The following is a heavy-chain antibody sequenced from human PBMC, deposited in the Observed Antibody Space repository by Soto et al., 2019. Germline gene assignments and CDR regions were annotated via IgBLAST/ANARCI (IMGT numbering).Heavy chain of an antibody. J-gene: IGHJ6*02. CDR3: ARDRTEDYDILTGSSRDYGMDV. D-gene: IGHD3-9*01. CDR2: ISGSGGST. Sequence: GGSLRLSCAASGFTFSSYAMSWVRQAPGKGLEWVSAISGSGGSTYYADSVKGRFTISRDNSKNTLYLQMNSLRAEGTAVYYCARDRTEDYDILTGSSRDYGMDVWGQGTTVTVSS. V-gene: IGHV3-23*01. CDR1: GFTFSSYA.